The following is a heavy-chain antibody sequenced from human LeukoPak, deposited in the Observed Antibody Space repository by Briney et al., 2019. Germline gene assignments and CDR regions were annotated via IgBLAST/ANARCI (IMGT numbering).Heavy chain of an antibody. Sequence: PSGTLSLTCAVSNASISGRNWWNWVRQPPGKGLEWIGEGSHSGSTNYNPSLKSRVTISVDKSKNQFSLTLSSVTAADTAVYYCARVGSGRYNYGYSLVYWGQGTLVTVSS. V-gene: IGHV4-4*02. CDR3: ARVGSGRYNYGYSLVY. J-gene: IGHJ4*02. D-gene: IGHD5-18*01. CDR2: GSHSGST. CDR1: NASISGRNW.